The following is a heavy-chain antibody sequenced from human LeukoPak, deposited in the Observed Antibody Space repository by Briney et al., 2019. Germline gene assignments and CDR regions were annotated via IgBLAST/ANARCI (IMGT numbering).Heavy chain of an antibody. D-gene: IGHD3-22*01. CDR3: ARDWGVEFYYDSSGTLTYAFDI. J-gene: IGHJ3*02. V-gene: IGHV1-69*05. CDR2: IIPIFGTA. Sequence: SVKVSCKASGGTFSSYAISRVRQAPGQGLEWMGRIIPIFGTANYAQKFQGRVTITTDESTSTAYMELSSLRSEDTAVYYCARDWGVEFYYDSSGTLTYAFDIWGQGTMVTVSS. CDR1: GGTFSSYA.